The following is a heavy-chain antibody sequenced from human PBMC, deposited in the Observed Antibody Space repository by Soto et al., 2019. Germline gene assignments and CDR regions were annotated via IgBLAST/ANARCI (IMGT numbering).Heavy chain of an antibody. CDR3: ARWSYLDY. V-gene: IGHV3-23*01. Sequence: GSLRLSCAASGFSFGSYALSWVRQAPGKGLEWVSTISGSDGKTFYADSVKGRFSISRDTSQSTLYLQMNSLRADDTAMYYCARWSYLDYWGQGIRVTVSS. CDR1: GFSFGSYA. CDR2: ISGSDGKT. J-gene: IGHJ4*02. D-gene: IGHD3-3*01.